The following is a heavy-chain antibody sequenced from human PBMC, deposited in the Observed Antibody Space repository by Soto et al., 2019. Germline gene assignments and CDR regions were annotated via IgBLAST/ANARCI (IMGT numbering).Heavy chain of an antibody. Sequence: ASVNVSCKASGYTFTVYYMHWVQQAPGQGLEWMGWINPNSGGTNYAQKFQGWVTMTRDTSISTAYMELSRLRSDDTAVYYCARGEVYSSSSPYYGMDVWGQGTTVTVSS. D-gene: IGHD6-6*01. CDR1: GYTFTVYY. CDR2: INPNSGGT. V-gene: IGHV1-2*04. CDR3: ARGEVYSSSSPYYGMDV. J-gene: IGHJ6*02.